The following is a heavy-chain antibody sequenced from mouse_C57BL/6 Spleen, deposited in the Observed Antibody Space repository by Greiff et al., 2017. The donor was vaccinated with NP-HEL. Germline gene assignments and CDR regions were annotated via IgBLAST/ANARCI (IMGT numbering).Heavy chain of an antibody. CDR2: IYPGDGDT. V-gene: IGHV1-82*01. D-gene: IGHD4-1*01. J-gene: IGHJ2*01. CDR3: AKKGLGREYFDY. CDR1: GYAFSSSW. Sequence: QVQLQQSGPELVKPGASVKISCKASGYAFSSSWMNWVKQRPGKGLEWIGRIYPGDGDTNYNGKFKGKATLTADKSSSTAYMQLSSLTSEDSAVYFGAKKGLGREYFDYWGQGTTLTVSS.